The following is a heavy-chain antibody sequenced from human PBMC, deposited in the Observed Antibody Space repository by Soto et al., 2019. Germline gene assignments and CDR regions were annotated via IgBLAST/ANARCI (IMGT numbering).Heavy chain of an antibody. V-gene: IGHV3-23*01. D-gene: IGHD5-18*01. CDR3: AKDLGYSYGPRSGQDYFDY. Sequence: EVQLLESGGGLVQPGGSLRLSCAASGFTFSSYAMSWVRQAPGKGLEWVSAISGSGGSTYYADSVKGRFTISRDNSKNTLYLQMNSLRAEDTAVYYCAKDLGYSYGPRSGQDYFDYWGQGTLVTVSS. CDR2: ISGSGGST. J-gene: IGHJ4*02. CDR1: GFTFSSYA.